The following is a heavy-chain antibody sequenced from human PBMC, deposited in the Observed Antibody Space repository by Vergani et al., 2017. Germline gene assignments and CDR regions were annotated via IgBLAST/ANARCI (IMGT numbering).Heavy chain of an antibody. CDR3: AREAARSHFDY. CDR2: ISYDGSNK. V-gene: IGHV3-30*19. J-gene: IGHJ4*02. CDR1: GFTFSSYG. D-gene: IGHD6-6*01. Sequence: QVQLVESGGGVVQPGRSLRLSCAASGFTFSSYGMPWVRQAPGKGLEWVAVISYDGSNKYYADSVKGRFTISRDNSKNTLYLQMNSLRAEDTAVYYCAREAARSHFDYWGQGTLVTVSS.